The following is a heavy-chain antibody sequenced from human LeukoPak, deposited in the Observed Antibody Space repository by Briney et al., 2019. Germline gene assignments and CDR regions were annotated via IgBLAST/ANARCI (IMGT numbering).Heavy chain of an antibody. CDR3: ARASHYYDSSGYYDY. V-gene: IGHV5-51*01. CDR1: GYSFTSYW. D-gene: IGHD3-22*01. J-gene: IGHJ4*02. CDR2: IYPGDSDT. Sequence: GESLKISCKGSGYSFTSYWIGWVRQMPGKGLEWMGIIYPGDSDTRYSPSFQGQVTISADKSISTAYLQWSSLKASGTAMYYCARASHYYDSSGYYDYWGQGTLVTVSS.